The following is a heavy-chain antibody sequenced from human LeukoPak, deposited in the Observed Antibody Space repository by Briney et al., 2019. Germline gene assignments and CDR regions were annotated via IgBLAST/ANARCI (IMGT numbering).Heavy chain of an antibody. D-gene: IGHD5-18*01. J-gene: IGHJ6*02. CDR1: GGTLSSYA. CDR2: IIPIFGTA. V-gene: IGHV1-69*01. Sequence: SVKVSCKASGGTLSSYAISWVRQAPGQGLEWMGRIIPIFGTANYAQKFQGRVTITADESTSTAYMELSSLRSEDTAVYYCVLQLWSRNYYYGMGVWGQGTTVTVSS. CDR3: VLQLWSRNYYYGMGV.